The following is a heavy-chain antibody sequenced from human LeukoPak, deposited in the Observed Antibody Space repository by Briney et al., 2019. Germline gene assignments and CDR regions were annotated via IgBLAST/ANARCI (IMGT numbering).Heavy chain of an antibody. D-gene: IGHD6-19*01. J-gene: IGHJ4*02. CDR3: ARQRSDLTAIAVFDY. Sequence: PSETLSLTCTVSGGSISSYYWSWIRQPPGKGLEWIGYIYYSGSTNYNPSLKSRVTISVDTSKNQFSLKLSSVTAADTAVYYCARQRSDLTAIAVFDYWGQGTLVTVSS. CDR1: GGSISSYY. V-gene: IGHV4-59*08. CDR2: IYYSGST.